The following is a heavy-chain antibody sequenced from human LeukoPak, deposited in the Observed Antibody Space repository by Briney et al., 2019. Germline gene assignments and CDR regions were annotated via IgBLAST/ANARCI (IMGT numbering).Heavy chain of an antibody. CDR1: GGSISSYY. V-gene: IGHV4-59*01. Sequence: SETLSLTCTVSGGSISSYYWSWIRQPPGKGLEWIGYIYYSGSTNYNPSLKSRVTISVDTSKNQFSLKLSSVTAADTAVYYCARVSPDYYGSGSYYHDAFDIWGQGTMVTVSS. D-gene: IGHD3-10*01. J-gene: IGHJ3*02. CDR3: ARVSPDYYGSGSYYHDAFDI. CDR2: IYYSGST.